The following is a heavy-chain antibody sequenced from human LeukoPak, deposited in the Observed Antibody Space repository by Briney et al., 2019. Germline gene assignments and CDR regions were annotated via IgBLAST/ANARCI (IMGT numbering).Heavy chain of an antibody. J-gene: IGHJ4*02. CDR3: ARGVYDSSGYYYEHFDY. CDR2: IYYSGST. CDR1: GGSISSYY. Sequence: SETLSLTCTVSGGSISSYYWSWIRQPPGKGLEWIGYIYYSGSTNYNPSLKSRVTISVDTSKNQFSLKLSSVTAADTAVYYCARGVYDSSGYYYEHFDYWGQGTLVTVSS. V-gene: IGHV4-59*01. D-gene: IGHD3-22*01.